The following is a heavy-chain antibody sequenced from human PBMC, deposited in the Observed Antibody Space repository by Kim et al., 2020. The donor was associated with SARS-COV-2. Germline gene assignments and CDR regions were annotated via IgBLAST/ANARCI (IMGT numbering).Heavy chain of an antibody. D-gene: IGHD6-13*01. V-gene: IGHV4-4*02. CDR2: IYHSGST. Sequence: SETLSLICAVSGGSISSSNWWSWVRQPPGKGLEWIGEIYHSGSTNYNPSLKSRVTISVDKSKNQFSLKLSSVTAADTAVYYCARRGAAAGFIYFDYWGQGTLVTVSS. CDR1: GGSISSSNW. J-gene: IGHJ4*02. CDR3: ARRGAAAGFIYFDY.